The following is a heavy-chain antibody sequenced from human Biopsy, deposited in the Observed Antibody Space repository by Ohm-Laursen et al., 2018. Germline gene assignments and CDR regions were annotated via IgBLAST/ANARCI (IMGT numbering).Heavy chain of an antibody. Sequence: SVKVSCKASGYKFTSYGMSWVRQAPGQGFEWMGRTSGYNGNTNYAQKFQGRITMTIDAATSTGYMDLRSLKSDDTAVYYCARIAAAGWDDYWGQGTLVTVSS. CDR1: GYKFTSYG. V-gene: IGHV1-18*01. J-gene: IGHJ4*02. CDR2: TSGYNGNT. D-gene: IGHD6-25*01. CDR3: ARIAAAGWDDY.